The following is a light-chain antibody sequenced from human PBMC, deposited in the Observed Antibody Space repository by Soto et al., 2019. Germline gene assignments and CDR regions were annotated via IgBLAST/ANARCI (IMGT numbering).Light chain of an antibody. CDR3: CSYAGTYSSFV. Sequence: QSALTQPRSVSGSPGQSVTISCTGTSSDVGGYHYVSWYQEHPGRAPKLMIYDVSIRPSGVPDRFSGSKSGNTASLTISGLLAEDEADYYCCSYAGTYSSFVFGSGTKVTVL. CDR2: DVS. J-gene: IGLJ1*01. V-gene: IGLV2-11*01. CDR1: SSDVGGYHY.